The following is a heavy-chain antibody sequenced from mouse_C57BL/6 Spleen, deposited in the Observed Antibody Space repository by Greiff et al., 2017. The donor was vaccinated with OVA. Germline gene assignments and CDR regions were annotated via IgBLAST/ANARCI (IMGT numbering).Heavy chain of an antibody. J-gene: IGHJ3*01. D-gene: IGHD3-3*01. CDR1: GYTFTSYW. CDR2: IDPSDSYT. V-gene: IGHV1-50*01. Sequence: QVQLQQPGAELVKPGASVKLSCKASGYTFTSYWMQWVKQRPGQGLEWIGEIDPSDSYTNYNQKFKGKATLTVDTSSSTAYMQLSSLTSEDSAVYYCARNSRELGFAYWGQGTLVTVSA. CDR3: ARNSRELGFAY.